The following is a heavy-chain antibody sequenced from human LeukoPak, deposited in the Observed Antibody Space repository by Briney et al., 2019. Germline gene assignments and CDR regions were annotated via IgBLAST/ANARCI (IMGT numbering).Heavy chain of an antibody. D-gene: IGHD5-18*01. V-gene: IGHV3-48*03. J-gene: IGHJ4*02. CDR2: ISGSGGDI. CDR3: ARAYSFGYDY. Sequence: GGSLRLSCAASGLSFSSFEMTWVRQAPGKGLEWVSYISGSGGDIFYADSVKGRFTISRDNSKNTLYLQMGSLRVEDMAVYYCARAYSFGYDYWGQGTLVTVSS. CDR1: GLSFSSFE.